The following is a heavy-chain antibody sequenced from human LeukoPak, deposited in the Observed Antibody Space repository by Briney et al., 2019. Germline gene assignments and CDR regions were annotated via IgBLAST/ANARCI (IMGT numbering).Heavy chain of an antibody. V-gene: IGHV1-69*04. J-gene: IGHJ4*02. CDR1: GYTFTSYY. CDR2: IIPILGIA. Sequence: SVKVSCKASGYTFTSYYMHWVRQAPGQGLEWMGRIIPILGIANYAQKFQGRVTITADKSTSTAYMELSSLRSEDTAVYYCARVGSSSSVTQLDYWGQGTLVTVSS. D-gene: IGHD6-6*01. CDR3: ARVGSSSSVTQLDY.